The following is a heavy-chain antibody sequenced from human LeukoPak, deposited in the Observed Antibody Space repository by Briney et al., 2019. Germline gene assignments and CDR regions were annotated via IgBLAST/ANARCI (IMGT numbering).Heavy chain of an antibody. CDR1: GFIFSSFE. J-gene: IGHJ2*01. CDR3: AGDLYYYQRGDSSRYFDL. CDR2: ISSSGRNI. V-gene: IGHV3-48*03. D-gene: IGHD3-10*01. Sequence: GGSLRLSCEASGFIFSSFEMKWVRQAPGKGPEWVSNISSSGRNINHAVSVKGRFTIPRDNGKNSLYLQRHSLRVEDTSVYYCAGDLYYYQRGDSSRYFDLWGRGALVIVSS.